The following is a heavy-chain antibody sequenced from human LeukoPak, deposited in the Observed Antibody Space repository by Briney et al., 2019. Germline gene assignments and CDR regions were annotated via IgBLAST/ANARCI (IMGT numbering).Heavy chain of an antibody. D-gene: IGHD3-3*01. CDR1: GGTFSSYA. CDR2: ISAYNGNT. CDR3: ARDVTISLYMDV. V-gene: IGHV1-18*01. Sequence: ASVKVSCKASGGTFSSYAISWVRQAPGQGLEWMGWISAYNGNTNYAQKLQGRVTMTTDTSTSTAYMELRSLRSDDTAVYYCARDVTISLYMDVWGKGTTVTVSS. J-gene: IGHJ6*03.